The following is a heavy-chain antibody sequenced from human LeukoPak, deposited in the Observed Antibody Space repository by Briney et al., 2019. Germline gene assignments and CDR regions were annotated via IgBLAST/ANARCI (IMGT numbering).Heavy chain of an antibody. CDR3: ASEYYDILTGYPDAFDI. CDR1: GGSISNFF. D-gene: IGHD3-9*01. Sequence: SETLSLTCTVSGGSISNFFWSWIRQPAGKGLEWVGHIYYTGSTDYNPSLKSRVTISVDTSKNQFSLKLSSVTAADTAVYYCASEYYDILTGYPDAFDIWAKGQWSPSLQ. CDR2: IYYTGST. V-gene: IGHV4-59*12. J-gene: IGHJ3*02.